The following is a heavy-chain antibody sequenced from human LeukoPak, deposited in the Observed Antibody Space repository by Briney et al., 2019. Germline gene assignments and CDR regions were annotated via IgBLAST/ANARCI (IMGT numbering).Heavy chain of an antibody. CDR2: ISSSGSTI. CDR3: ARDSPNFHYYMDV. V-gene: IGHV3-48*04. Sequence: PGGSLRLSCAASGFTFSSYSMNWVRQAPGKGLEWVSYISSSGSTIYYADSVKGRFTISRDNAKNSLYLQMNSLRAEDTAVYYCARDSPNFHYYMDVWGKGTTVTVSS. J-gene: IGHJ6*03. CDR1: GFTFSSYS.